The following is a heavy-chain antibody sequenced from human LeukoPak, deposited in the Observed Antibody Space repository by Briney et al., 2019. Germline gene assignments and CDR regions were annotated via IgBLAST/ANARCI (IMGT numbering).Heavy chain of an antibody. CDR1: GDSVSRNSAA. V-gene: IGHV6-1*01. D-gene: IGHD5-24*01. J-gene: IGHJ5*02. CDR2: TYYRSKWYN. CDR3: ARADGDRDGYNFWFDP. Sequence: SQTLSLTCAISGDSVSRNSAAWNWIRQSPSRGLEWLGRTYYRSKWYNDYAVSVESRITINPDTSKNQFSLQLKSVTPEDTAVYYCARADGDRDGYNFWFDPWGQGTLVTVSS.